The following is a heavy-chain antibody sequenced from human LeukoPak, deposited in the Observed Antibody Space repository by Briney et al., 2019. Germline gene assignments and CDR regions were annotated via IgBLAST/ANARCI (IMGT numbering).Heavy chain of an antibody. CDR1: GGSISSYY. CDR2: IYYTGST. D-gene: IGHD2-2*01. V-gene: IGHV4-59*08. J-gene: IGHJ5*02. CDR3: ARQVGFNWFDP. Sequence: PSETLSLTCIVSGGSISSYYWSWIRQPPGKGLEWIGYIYYTGSTNYNPSLKSRVTISVDTSKNQFSLKLSSVTAADTAVYYCARQVGFNWFDPWGQGTLVTVSS.